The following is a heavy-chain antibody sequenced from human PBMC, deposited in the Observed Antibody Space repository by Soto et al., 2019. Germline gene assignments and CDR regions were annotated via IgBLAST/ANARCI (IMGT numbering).Heavy chain of an antibody. V-gene: IGHV4-34*01. D-gene: IGHD6-13*01. J-gene: IGHJ6*03. CDR1: GGSFSGYY. Sequence: SETLSLTCAVYGGSFSGYYWSWIRQPPGKGLEWIGEINHSGSTNYNPSLKSRVTISVDTSKNQFSLKLSSVTAADTAVYYCARRAYSSSGPMDAWGKGTTVTVSS. CDR2: INHSGST. CDR3: ARRAYSSSGPMDA.